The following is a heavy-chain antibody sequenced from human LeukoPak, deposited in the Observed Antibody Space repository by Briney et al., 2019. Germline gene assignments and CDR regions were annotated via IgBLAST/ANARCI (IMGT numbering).Heavy chain of an antibody. CDR1: GGSFSGYY. V-gene: IGHV4-34*01. J-gene: IGHJ4*02. CDR2: IYHSGTT. D-gene: IGHD4-17*01. Sequence: SETLSLTCAVYGGSFSGYYWSWIRQPPGKGLEWIGYIYHSGTTYYNPSLKSRVTISVDRSKNQFSLKLSSVTAADTGVYYCARSGGDDYGDSYYFDYWGQGTLVTVSS. CDR3: ARSGGDDYGDSYYFDY.